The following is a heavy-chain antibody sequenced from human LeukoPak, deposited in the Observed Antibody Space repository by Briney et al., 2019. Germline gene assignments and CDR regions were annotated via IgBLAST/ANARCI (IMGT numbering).Heavy chain of an antibody. CDR3: AREKAIVTAFDI. D-gene: IGHD5-18*01. V-gene: IGHV4-59*12. Sequence: PSETLSLTCTVSGGSISSYYWSWLRQPPGKGLEWIGHIYYSGSTNYNPSLKSRVTISVDTSKNQFSLKLSSVTAADTAVYYCAREKAIVTAFDIWGQGTMVAVSS. J-gene: IGHJ3*02. CDR2: IYYSGST. CDR1: GGSISSYY.